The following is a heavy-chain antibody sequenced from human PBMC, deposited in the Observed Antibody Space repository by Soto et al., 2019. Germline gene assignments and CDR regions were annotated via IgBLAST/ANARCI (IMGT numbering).Heavy chain of an antibody. CDR1: GTFNSYA. V-gene: IGHV1-69*12. CDR2: IIPILGTA. D-gene: IGHD3-3*01. Sequence: QVQLVQSGAEVKKPGSSVKVSCKAGTFNSYAIIWVRQAPGQGLEWMGGIIPILGTADYAQKLQGRVTITADESTSTAYMELSSLRSEDRAVYYCARALYDFWSTYWDWGQGTLVTVSS. CDR3: ARALYDFWSTYWD. J-gene: IGHJ4*02.